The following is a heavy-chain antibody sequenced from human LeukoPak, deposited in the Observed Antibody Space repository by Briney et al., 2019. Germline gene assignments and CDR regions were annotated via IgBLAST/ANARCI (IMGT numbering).Heavy chain of an antibody. V-gene: IGHV4-39*01. J-gene: IGHJ3*02. CDR3: ARQPYPKLPKAFDI. Sequence: ASETLSLTCTVSGGSISSSSYYWGWIRQPPGKGLEWIGSIYYSGSTYYNPSLKSRVTISVDTSKNQFSLKLSSVTAADTAVYYCARQPYPKLPKAFDIWGQGTMVTVSS. CDR1: GGSISSSSYY. D-gene: IGHD4-23*01. CDR2: IYYSGST.